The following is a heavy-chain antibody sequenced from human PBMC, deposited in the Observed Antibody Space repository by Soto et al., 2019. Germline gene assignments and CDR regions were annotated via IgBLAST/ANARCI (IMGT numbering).Heavy chain of an antibody. J-gene: IGHJ5*01. CDR3: EREEAVRLERRFDS. V-gene: IGHV4-31*03. D-gene: IGHD6-6*01. Sequence: SETLSLTCTVFGVSLSSGCDSWNWTRQHPGKGLEWIGYIYYSGSTYYNPSLKSRLTISIDTSENLFSLKLSSVTAADTAVYFREREEAVRLERRFDSWGQGTLVTVSS. CDR2: IYYSGST. CDR1: GVSLSSGCDS.